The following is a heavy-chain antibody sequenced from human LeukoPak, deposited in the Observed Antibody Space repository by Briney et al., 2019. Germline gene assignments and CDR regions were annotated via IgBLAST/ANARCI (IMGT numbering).Heavy chain of an antibody. V-gene: IGHV4-31*03. CDR1: GGSISSGGYY. CDR3: ARLRVGMTISEYWFDP. J-gene: IGHJ5*02. D-gene: IGHD1-26*01. CDR2: MYYSGTT. Sequence: SETLSLTCTVSGGSISSGGYYWSWIRQHPGKGLEWIGYMYYSGTTYYNPSLKSRVTMSVDTSKNQLSLNLTSVTVADTAVYYCARLRVGMTISEYWFDPWGQGALVTVSS.